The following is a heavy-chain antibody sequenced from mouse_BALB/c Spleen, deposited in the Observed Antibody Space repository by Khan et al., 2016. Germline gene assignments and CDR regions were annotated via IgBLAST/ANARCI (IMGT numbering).Heavy chain of an antibody. Sequence: QVQLQQSGAELVRPGSSVKISCKASGYAFSGYWMNWVKQRPGQGLEWIGQIYPGDGDTNHNGKFKGKATLTADKTSSTAYKQRSSLTSEDSAVYFCARGTPFASWGQGTLVTVSA. V-gene: IGHV1-80*01. CDR1: GYAFSGYW. D-gene: IGHD2-14*01. J-gene: IGHJ3*01. CDR3: ARGTPFAS. CDR2: IYPGDGDT.